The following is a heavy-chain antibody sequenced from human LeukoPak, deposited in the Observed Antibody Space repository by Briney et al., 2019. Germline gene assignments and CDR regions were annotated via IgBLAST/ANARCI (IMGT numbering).Heavy chain of an antibody. Sequence: PGGSLRLSCAASGFTFSRFWMSWVRQAPDKGLEWVANINEDGSEAYYVDSVKGRFTISRDNAKNSLYLQMNSLRAEDTAVYYCARDDPSWFDPWGQGTLVTVSS. CDR2: INEDGSEA. J-gene: IGHJ5*02. CDR3: ARDDPSWFDP. CDR1: GFTFSRFW. V-gene: IGHV3-7*01.